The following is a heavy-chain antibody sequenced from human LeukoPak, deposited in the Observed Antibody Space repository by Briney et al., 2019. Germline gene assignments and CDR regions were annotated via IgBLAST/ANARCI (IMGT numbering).Heavy chain of an antibody. D-gene: IGHD5-12*01. CDR3: ARGWAVATDDRFDY. Sequence: SVKVSCKASGGTFSSYAISWVRQAPGQGLEWMGRIIPILGIANYAQKFQGRVTITADKSTSTAYMELSSLRSEDTAVYYCARGWAVATDDRFDYWGQGTLVTVSS. J-gene: IGHJ4*02. CDR1: GGTFSSYA. CDR2: IIPILGIA. V-gene: IGHV1-69*04.